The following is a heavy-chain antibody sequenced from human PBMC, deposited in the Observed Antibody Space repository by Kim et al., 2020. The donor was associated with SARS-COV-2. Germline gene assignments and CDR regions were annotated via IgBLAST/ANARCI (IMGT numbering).Heavy chain of an antibody. J-gene: IGHJ4*02. D-gene: IGHD6-13*01. V-gene: IGHV4-59*08. CDR2: IYYSGST. CDR3: ARRSAAAGFFDY. CDR1: GGYISTYY. Sequence: SETLSLTCTVSGGYISTYYWSWIRQPPGKGLEWIGYIYYSGSTNYNPSLKSRVTISVDTSKNQFSLKLSSVTAADTAVYYCARRSAAAGFFDYWGQGILVTVSS.